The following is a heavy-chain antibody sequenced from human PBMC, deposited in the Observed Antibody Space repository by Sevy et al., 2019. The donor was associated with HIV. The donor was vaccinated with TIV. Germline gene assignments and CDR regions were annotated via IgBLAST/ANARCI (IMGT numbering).Heavy chain of an antibody. J-gene: IGHJ4*02. CDR3: ARDHSSYCSVRFDN. V-gene: IGHV3-30*04. Sequence: GGSLRLSCAASGFTFSSYAMHWVRQAPGKGLEWVAIIPHDGMNEYYADSVKGRFTISRDNSKNTLSLQMNGLTTEDTAVYYCARDHSSYCSVRFDNWGQGTLVTVSS. CDR2: IPHDGMNE. CDR1: GFTFSSYA. D-gene: IGHD6-6*01.